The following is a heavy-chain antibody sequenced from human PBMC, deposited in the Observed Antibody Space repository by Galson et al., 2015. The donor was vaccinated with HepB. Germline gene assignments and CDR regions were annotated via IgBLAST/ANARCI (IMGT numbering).Heavy chain of an antibody. CDR1: SVSANSAA. Sequence: SVSANSAAWNWIRQSPSRGFEWLGRTYYRSKWYYDYAESVKGRININPDTSRNQFSLQLNSVTPEDTAVYYCAYGFDVWGPGTTVTVSS. V-gene: IGHV6-1*01. J-gene: IGHJ6*02. CDR2: TYYRSKWYY. CDR3: AYGFDV.